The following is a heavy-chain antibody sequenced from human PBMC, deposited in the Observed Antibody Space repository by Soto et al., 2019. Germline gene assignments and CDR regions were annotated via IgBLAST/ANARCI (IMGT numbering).Heavy chain of an antibody. CDR2: IYYSGST. J-gene: IGHJ4*01. CDR3: ATHSYGPADY. V-gene: IGHV4-59*08. CDR1: GGSISSYY. D-gene: IGHD5-18*01. Sequence: PSETLSLTWSVAGGSISSYYWSWIRQPPGKGLEWIGYIYYSGSTNYNPSLKSRVTISVDTSKNQFSLKLSSVTAADTAVYYCATHSYGPADYRGHGTLVIVFS.